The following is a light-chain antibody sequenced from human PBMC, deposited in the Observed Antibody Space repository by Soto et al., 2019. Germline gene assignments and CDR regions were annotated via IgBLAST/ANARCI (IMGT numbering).Light chain of an antibody. CDR1: LSLVYSDGNTY. V-gene: IGKV2-30*01. CDR3: MQGTHWPVT. CDR2: RAS. J-gene: IGKJ5*01. Sequence: DVVMTQSPLSLPVTLGQPASISCTSTLSLVYSDGNTYLNWFHQRPGQSPRRLIYRASNRDSGVPDRFSGSGSGTDFTLKISRVEAEDVGVYYCMQGTHWPVTFGQGTRLEIK.